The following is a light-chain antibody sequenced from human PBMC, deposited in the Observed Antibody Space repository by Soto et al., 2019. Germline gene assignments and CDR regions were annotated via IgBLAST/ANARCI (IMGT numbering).Light chain of an antibody. Sequence: DIQMTQSPSTLSASVGDRVTITCRASQSISSWLGWYQQKPGKAPKLLIYKASSLEGVVPSRFSGSGSGTEFTLTISSLQPDDFATYYCQQYNSSPWTFGQGTKVEIK. CDR2: KAS. V-gene: IGKV1-5*03. J-gene: IGKJ1*01. CDR3: QQYNSSPWT. CDR1: QSISSW.